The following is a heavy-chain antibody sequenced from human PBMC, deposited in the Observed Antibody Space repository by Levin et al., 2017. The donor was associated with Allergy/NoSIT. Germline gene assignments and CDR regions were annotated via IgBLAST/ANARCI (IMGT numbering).Heavy chain of an antibody. D-gene: IGHD5-12*01. CDR2: IWYDGSNK. CDR3: ARDTGRWQQWLGY. Sequence: PGESLKISCAASGFTFSSYGMHWVRQAPGKGLEWVAVIWYDGSNKYYADSVKGRFTISRDNSKNTLYLQMNSLRAEDTAVYYCARDTGRWQQWLGYWGQGTLVTVSS. CDR1: GFTFSSYG. J-gene: IGHJ4*02. V-gene: IGHV3-33*01.